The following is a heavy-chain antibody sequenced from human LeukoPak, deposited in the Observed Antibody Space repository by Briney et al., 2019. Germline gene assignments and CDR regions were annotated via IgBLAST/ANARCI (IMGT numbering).Heavy chain of an antibody. V-gene: IGHV3-30*02. D-gene: IGHD3-22*01. J-gene: IGHJ4*02. CDR3: AKDPYDRSDC. Sequence: PGGSLRLSCAASGFTFSSYGMHWVRQAASTRLKWVAFIRYDGSNKYYADSVKGRFTISRDNSKHTLYLQMNSLRGEDTAVYYCAKDPYDRSDCWGQGTLVSVSS. CDR2: IRYDGSNK. CDR1: GFTFSSYG.